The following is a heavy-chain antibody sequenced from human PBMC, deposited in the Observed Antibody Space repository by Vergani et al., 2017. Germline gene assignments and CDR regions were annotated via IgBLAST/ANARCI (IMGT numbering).Heavy chain of an antibody. CDR3: ARYYYDSSGYRPDYYYYMDV. Sequence: QVQLVQSGAEVKKPGSSVKVSCKASGGTFSSYAISWVRQAPGQGLEWMGGIIPIFGTANYAQKFQGRVTIPADESTSTAYMELSSLRSEDTAVYYCARYYYDSSGYRPDYYYYMDVWGKGTTVTGSS. V-gene: IGHV1-69*01. D-gene: IGHD3-22*01. J-gene: IGHJ6*03. CDR1: GGTFSSYA. CDR2: IIPIFGTA.